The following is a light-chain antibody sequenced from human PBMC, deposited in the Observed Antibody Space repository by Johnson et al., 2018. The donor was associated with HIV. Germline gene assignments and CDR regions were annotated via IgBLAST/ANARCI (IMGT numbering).Light chain of an antibody. Sequence: QSVLTQPPSVSAAPGQKVTISCSGSSSNIGNNYVSWYQQLPGTAPKLLIYENNKRPSGIPDRFSGSKSGTSATLGITGLQTGDEADYYCGTWDSSLSAGLDDVGPGTKAPVL. J-gene: IGLJ1*01. V-gene: IGLV1-51*02. CDR3: GTWDSSLSAGLDD. CDR2: ENN. CDR1: SSNIGNNY.